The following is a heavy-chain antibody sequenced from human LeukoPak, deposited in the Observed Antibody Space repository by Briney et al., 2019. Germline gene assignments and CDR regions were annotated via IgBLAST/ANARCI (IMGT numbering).Heavy chain of an antibody. D-gene: IGHD5-18*01. V-gene: IGHV4-4*02. CDR1: GGSISSSNW. J-gene: IGHJ5*02. CDR2: FYHSGST. CDR3: ARRRTAIVTIVWFDP. Sequence: SETLSLTCAVSGGSISSSNWWSWVRQPPGKGLEWIGEFYHSGSTNYNPSLRSRVTISVETSKNQFSLKQRAVTPADTAVYYCARRRTAIVTIVWFDPWGQGTLVTVSS.